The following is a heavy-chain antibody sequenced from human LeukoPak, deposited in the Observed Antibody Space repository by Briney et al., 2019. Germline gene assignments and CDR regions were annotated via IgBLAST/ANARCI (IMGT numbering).Heavy chain of an antibody. CDR3: ARDPRIYCTNGICRDDYFDN. CDR2: ISSTSNYK. D-gene: IGHD2-8*01. Sequence: PGGSLRLSCAASGFTFSSYSMNWVRQAPGKGLEWVSSISSTSNYKYYADSVKGRFTISRDNAKDSLFLQMNSLRAEDTAIYYCARDPRIYCTNGICRDDYFDNWGQGTLVTVSS. CDR1: GFTFSSYS. J-gene: IGHJ4*02. V-gene: IGHV3-21*01.